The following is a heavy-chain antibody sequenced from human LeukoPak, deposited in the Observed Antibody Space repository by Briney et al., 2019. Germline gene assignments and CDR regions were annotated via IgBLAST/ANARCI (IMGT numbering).Heavy chain of an antibody. Sequence: GESLRLTCAASGFTFSDYYMSWIRQAPGKGLEWVSYISSSGSTIYYASSARGGFTTFRDNANKSLYQQINNLTAEAAAVYYCARDRYSGSYPLDYWGQGTLVTVSS. CDR2: ISSSGSTI. CDR3: ARDRYSGSYPLDY. CDR1: GFTFSDYY. V-gene: IGHV3-11*01. D-gene: IGHD1-26*01. J-gene: IGHJ4*02.